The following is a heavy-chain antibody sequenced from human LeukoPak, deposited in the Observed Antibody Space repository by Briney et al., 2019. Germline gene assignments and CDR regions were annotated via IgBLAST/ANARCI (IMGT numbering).Heavy chain of an antibody. V-gene: IGHV1-69*13. Sequence: SVKVSCKASGGTFSSYAISWVRQAPGQGLEWMGGIITIFGTANYAQKFQGRVTITADESTSTAYMELSSLRSEDTAVYYCARVMYSYGSGYYFDYWGQGTLVTVSS. D-gene: IGHD5-18*01. CDR1: GGTFSSYA. CDR3: ARVMYSYGSGYYFDY. J-gene: IGHJ4*02. CDR2: IITIFGTA.